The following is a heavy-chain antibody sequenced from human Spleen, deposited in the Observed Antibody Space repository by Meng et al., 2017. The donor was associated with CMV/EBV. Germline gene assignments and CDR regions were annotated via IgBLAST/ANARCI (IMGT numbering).Heavy chain of an antibody. CDR1: GFTFSTYG. J-gene: IGHJ4*02. CDR2: IWFDGSNK. Sequence: GGSLRLSCVASGFTFSTYGMHWVRQAPGKGLEWVALIWFDGSNKYYADSVKGRFTISRDNSKNTLYLQLNSLRVEDTAVYYCAKDDYSSVYYHTHYDYWGQGTLVTVSS. D-gene: IGHD3-22*01. V-gene: IGHV3-33*06. CDR3: AKDDYSSVYYHTHYDY.